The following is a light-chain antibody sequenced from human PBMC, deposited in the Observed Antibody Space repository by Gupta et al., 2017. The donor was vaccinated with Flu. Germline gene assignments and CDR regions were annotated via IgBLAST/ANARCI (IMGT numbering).Light chain of an antibody. CDR2: EVI. V-gene: IGLV2-14*01. CDR1: SNDVGGYNY. CDR3: SSYTSSNSLE. Sequence: SITISCTGTSNDVGGYNYVSWYQQHPGKAPKLMIYEVIKRPSGVSNRFSGSKSGNTASLTISGLQAEDEADYYCSSYTSSNSLEFGGGTKLTVL. J-gene: IGLJ3*02.